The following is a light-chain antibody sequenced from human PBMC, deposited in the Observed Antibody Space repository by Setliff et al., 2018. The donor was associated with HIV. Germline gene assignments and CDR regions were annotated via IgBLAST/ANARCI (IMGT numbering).Light chain of an antibody. CDR2: EVS. CDR3: SSYTSGSTRV. CDR1: SNDVGGYNY. V-gene: IGLV2-14*01. J-gene: IGLJ1*01. Sequence: QSVLTQPASVSGSPGQSITISCTGSSNDVGGYNYVSWYQQRPGKAPKLMISEVSHRPSGVSNRFSGSKSGNTASLTISGLQAEDEADYYCSSYTSGSTRVFGTGTKVTVL.